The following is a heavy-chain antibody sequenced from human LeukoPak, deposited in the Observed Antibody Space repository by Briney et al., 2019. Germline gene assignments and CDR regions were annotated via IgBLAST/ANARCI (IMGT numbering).Heavy chain of an antibody. CDR1: GGSISSSSYY. CDR3: ARRSTVAWAFDI. Sequence: SETLSLTCTVSGGSISSSSYYWGWIRQPPGKGLEWIGGVYYSGTPYYNPSLKGRVTISIDTSKKQVSLKLRYVTAADTAVYYCARRSTVAWAFDIWGQGTMVTVSS. D-gene: IGHD4-23*01. CDR2: VYYSGTP. V-gene: IGHV4-39*01. J-gene: IGHJ3*02.